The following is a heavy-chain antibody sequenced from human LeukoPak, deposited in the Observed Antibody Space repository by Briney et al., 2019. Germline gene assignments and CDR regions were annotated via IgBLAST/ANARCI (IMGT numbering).Heavy chain of an antibody. Sequence: GGSLRLSCAASGFTFSSYGMHWVRQAPGKGLEWVAFIRYDGSNKYYADSVRGRFTISRDNSKNTLYLQMNSLRAEDTAVYYCAKDPYDFWSGSHLYYFDYWGQGTLVTVSS. J-gene: IGHJ4*02. D-gene: IGHD3-3*01. V-gene: IGHV3-30*02. CDR1: GFTFSSYG. CDR3: AKDPYDFWSGSHLYYFDY. CDR2: IRYDGSNK.